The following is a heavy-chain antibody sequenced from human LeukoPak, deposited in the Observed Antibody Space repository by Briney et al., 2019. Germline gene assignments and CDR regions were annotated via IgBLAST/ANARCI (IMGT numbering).Heavy chain of an antibody. J-gene: IGHJ5*02. CDR2: IYYSGST. Sequence: SETLTLTCTVSGGSISSYYWSWIRQPPGKGLEWIGYIYYSGSTNYNPSLKSRVTISVDTSKNQFSLKLSSVTAADTAVYYCARDGLNWFDPWGQGTLVTVSS. CDR3: ARDGLNWFDP. V-gene: IGHV4-59*01. CDR1: GGSISSYY.